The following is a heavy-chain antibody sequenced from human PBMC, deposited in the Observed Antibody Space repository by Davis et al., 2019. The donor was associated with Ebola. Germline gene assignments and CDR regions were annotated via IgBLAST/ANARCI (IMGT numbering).Heavy chain of an antibody. J-gene: IGHJ4*02. V-gene: IGHV3-23*01. Sequence: GESLKISCAASGFTFSSYAMSWVRQAPGKGLEWVSAISGSGGSTYYADSVKGRFTISRDNSKNTLYLQMNSLRAEDTAVYYCAKCSGGSCYNPTDYWGQGTLVIVSS. D-gene: IGHD2-15*01. CDR3: AKCSGGSCYNPTDY. CDR2: ISGSGGST. CDR1: GFTFSSYA.